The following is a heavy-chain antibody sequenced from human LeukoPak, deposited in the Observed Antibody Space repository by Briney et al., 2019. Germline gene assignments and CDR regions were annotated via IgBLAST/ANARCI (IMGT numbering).Heavy chain of an antibody. CDR2: ISGSGGST. J-gene: IGHJ4*02. CDR3: AKEVPYYDSSGQSQSTY. V-gene: IGHV3-23*01. Sequence: GGSLRLSCAASGFTFSSYSMNWVRQAPGKGLEWVSAISGSGGSTYYADSVKGRFTISRDNSKNTLYLQMNSLRAEDTAVYYCAKEVPYYDSSGQSQSTYWGQGTLVTVSS. CDR1: GFTFSSYS. D-gene: IGHD3-22*01.